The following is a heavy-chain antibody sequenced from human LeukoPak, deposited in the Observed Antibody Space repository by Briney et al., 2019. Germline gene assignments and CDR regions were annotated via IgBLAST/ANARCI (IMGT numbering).Heavy chain of an antibody. J-gene: IGHJ4*02. CDR2: MKYDGSEK. V-gene: IGHV3-7*01. CDR1: GFTFSSYW. Sequence: GGSLRLSCATSGFTFSSYWMSWVRQAPGKGLEWVANMKYDGSEKDYVDSVKGRFTISRDNAKNSLYLQMNSLRAEDTAVYYCARDIAAAGLFFDYWGQGTLVTVSS. CDR3: ARDIAAAGLFFDY. D-gene: IGHD6-13*01.